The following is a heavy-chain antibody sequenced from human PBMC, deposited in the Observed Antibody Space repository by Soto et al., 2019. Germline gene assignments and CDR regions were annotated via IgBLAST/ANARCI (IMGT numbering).Heavy chain of an antibody. CDR3: ARNTMSKVDGMDV. V-gene: IGHV6-1*01. J-gene: IGHJ6*02. CDR2: TYYRSKWYN. CDR1: GDSVSSNSAA. Sequence: SQTLSLTCAISGDSVSSNSAAWNWIRQSPSRGLKWLGRTYYRSKWYNDYTKSVKSRITINPDTSKNQISLQQNSVTPEDTAVYYCARNTMSKVDGMDVWGQGTTVTVSS. D-gene: IGHD3-22*01.